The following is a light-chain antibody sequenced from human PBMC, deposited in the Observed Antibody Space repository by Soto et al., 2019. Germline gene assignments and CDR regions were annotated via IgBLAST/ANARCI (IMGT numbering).Light chain of an antibody. J-gene: IGKJ1*01. V-gene: IGKV1-5*01. CDR1: QTITRW. CDR3: QQYNSYSWT. Sequence: DIQMTQAPSTFSGSVGNRVTITGRASQTITRWMAWYQQKPGNAPTLLIYDASTLESGVPSRFSGSRSGTEFTLTISSLQPDDFASYYCQQYNSYSWTFGQGTKVDIK. CDR2: DAS.